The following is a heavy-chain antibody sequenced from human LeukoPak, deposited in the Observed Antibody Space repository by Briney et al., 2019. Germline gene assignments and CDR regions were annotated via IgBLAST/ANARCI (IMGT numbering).Heavy chain of an antibody. J-gene: IGHJ4*02. CDR1: GFPFSSYS. D-gene: IGHD2-15*01. CDR3: VRVKGSYFNY. V-gene: IGHV3-48*01. Sequence: GGSLRLSCAARGFPFSSYSINGVRQAPGKGLEWVSYISSSGSAIYYVDSVKGRFTVSRDNAKNSLFLQMNSPRAEDTAVYYCVRVKGSYFNYWGQGALVTVSS. CDR2: ISSSGSAI.